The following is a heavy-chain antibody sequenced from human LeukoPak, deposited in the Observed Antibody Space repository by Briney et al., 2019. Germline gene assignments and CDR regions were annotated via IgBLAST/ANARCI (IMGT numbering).Heavy chain of an antibody. V-gene: IGHV3-48*04. D-gene: IGHD2-2*01. J-gene: IGHJ4*02. CDR3: ARVGYCSSTSCPRNFDF. CDR2: ITSSGSSL. CDR1: GFTFINYS. Sequence: GGSLRLSCAASGFTFINYSMNWVRQAPGKGLEWVSCITSSGSSLYYADSVKGRFTISRDTAKNSLYLRMNSLRGEETAVYYWARVGYCSSTSCPRNFDFWGQGTVVSVSS.